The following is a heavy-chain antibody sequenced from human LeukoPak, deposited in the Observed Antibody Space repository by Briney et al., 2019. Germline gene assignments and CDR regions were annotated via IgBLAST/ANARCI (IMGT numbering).Heavy chain of an antibody. V-gene: IGHV3-20*04. J-gene: IGHJ6*03. CDR2: INWNGGNT. D-gene: IGHD3-10*01. Sequence: GGSLRLSCAASGFTFDDYGMNWVRQAPGKGLEWVSGINWNGGNTDYADSVKGRFTISRDNAKNSLYLQMNSLRAEDTALYYCARGFGSISYYYMDVWGKGTTVTISS. CDR3: ARGFGSISYYYMDV. CDR1: GFTFDDYG.